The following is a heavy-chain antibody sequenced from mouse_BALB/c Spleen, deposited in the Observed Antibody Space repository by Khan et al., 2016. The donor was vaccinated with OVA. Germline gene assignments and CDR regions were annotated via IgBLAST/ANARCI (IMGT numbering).Heavy chain of an antibody. V-gene: IGHV1S132*01. Sequence: QVQLQQSGAELVKPGASVKLSCKTSGYTFTSYWIQWVKQRPGQGLGWIGQIFPGTGTTYYNENFKGKATLTVDTSSNTAYMQFSSLTSEDSAVYFCARGYFGNYEFAYWGKGTLVTVSP. CDR1: GYTFTSYW. CDR3: ARGYFGNYEFAY. D-gene: IGHD2-1*01. J-gene: IGHJ3*01. CDR2: IFPGTGTT.